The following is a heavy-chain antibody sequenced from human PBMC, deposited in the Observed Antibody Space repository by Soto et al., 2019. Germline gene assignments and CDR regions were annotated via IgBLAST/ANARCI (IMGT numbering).Heavy chain of an antibody. CDR1: GFPFSNFA. J-gene: IGHJ4*02. CDR2: SSGRVGST. V-gene: IGHV3-23*01. Sequence: GGSLRLSCAASGFPFSNFAMSWVRRAPGKGLEWVAASSGRVGSTYYEDSVKGRFTISRDNYNNTLYLQMNSLRAEDTAFYYCAKDGNFYGLGSYHHYWGQGTLVTVSS. D-gene: IGHD3-10*01. CDR3: AKDGNFYGLGSYHHY.